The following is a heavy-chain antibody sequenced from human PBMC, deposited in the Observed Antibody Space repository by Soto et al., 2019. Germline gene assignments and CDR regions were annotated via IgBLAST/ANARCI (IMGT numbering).Heavy chain of an antibody. CDR3: AKDRGLARDYYYYGMDV. D-gene: IGHD6-19*01. J-gene: IGHJ6*02. CDR1: GFTGSSYG. CDR2: ISYDGSNK. V-gene: IGHV3-30*18. Sequence: QVQLVESGGGVVQPGRSLRLSCAASGFTGSSYGMHWVRQAPCKGLEWVAVISYDGSNKYYADSVKGRFTISRDNSKNTLYLQMNSLRAEDTAVYYCAKDRGLARDYYYYGMDVWGQGTTATVSS.